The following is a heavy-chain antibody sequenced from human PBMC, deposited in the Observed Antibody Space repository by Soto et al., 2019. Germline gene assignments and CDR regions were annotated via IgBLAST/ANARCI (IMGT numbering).Heavy chain of an antibody. Sequence: QVQLVESGGGVVQPGRSLRLSCVASGFTFSSYGMHWVRQAPGKGLEWVALIWYDGSNKNYPDSLKGRLTISRDNSKNTLDLQMNSLRAEDTAVYYCATGDCSSTSCYTSGPFDYWSQGTLVTVSS. V-gene: IGHV3-33*03. CDR3: ATGDCSSTSCYTSGPFDY. D-gene: IGHD2-2*02. CDR2: IWYDGSNK. J-gene: IGHJ4*02. CDR1: GFTFSSYG.